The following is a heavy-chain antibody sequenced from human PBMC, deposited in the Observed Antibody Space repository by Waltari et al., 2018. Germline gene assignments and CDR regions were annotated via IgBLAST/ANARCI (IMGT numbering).Heavy chain of an antibody. D-gene: IGHD6-19*01. CDR2: VYYNGNT. CDR3: VRHRLAWYFDL. V-gene: IGHV4-39*01. J-gene: IGHJ2*01. Sequence: QLQLQESGPGLVKPSETLSLTCTVAGVSMDDSRYYWGWIRPPPGKGLEWIGSVYYNGNTHHNPSLKSRVTVSGDTSKNQFSLMLNSVTAADTAVYYCVRHRLAWYFDLWGRGTLVTVSS. CDR1: GVSMDDSRYY.